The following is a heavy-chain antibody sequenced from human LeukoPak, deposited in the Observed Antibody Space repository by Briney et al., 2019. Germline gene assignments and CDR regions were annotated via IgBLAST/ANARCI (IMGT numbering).Heavy chain of an antibody. D-gene: IGHD1-26*01. V-gene: IGHV1-69*04. CDR3: ARSRVGATFPEYFQH. CDR2: IIPILGIA. CDR1: GGTFSSYA. J-gene: IGHJ1*01. Sequence: ASVKVSCKASGGTFSSYAISWLRQAPGQGLEWMGRIIPILGIANYAQKFQGRVTITADKSTSTAYMELSSLRSEDTAVYYCARSRVGATFPEYFQHWGQGTLVTVSS.